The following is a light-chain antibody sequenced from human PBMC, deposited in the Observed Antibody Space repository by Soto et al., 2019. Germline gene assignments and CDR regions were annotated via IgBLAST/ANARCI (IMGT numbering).Light chain of an antibody. Sequence: EIVLTQSPATLSLSPGERATLSCRASQSVSSYLAWYQQKPGQAPRLLIYDASNRATGLPARFSGSGSGTDFTLTVSSLEPEDFAVYYCQQRNNWPRGTFGQGTRLEIK. V-gene: IGKV3-11*01. CDR1: QSVSSY. J-gene: IGKJ5*01. CDR3: QQRNNWPRGT. CDR2: DAS.